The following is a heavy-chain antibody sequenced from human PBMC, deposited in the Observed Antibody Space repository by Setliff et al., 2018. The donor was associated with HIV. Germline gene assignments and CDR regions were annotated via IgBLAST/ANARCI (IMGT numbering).Heavy chain of an antibody. J-gene: IGHJ4*02. V-gene: IGHV1-69*06. Sequence: GASVKVSCKSSGGTSKTFALNWVRQAPGQGLEWMGRITPMFGTSNYAQKFQSRITIVADKLTSTAYMELSSLRSDDTAIYYCARDRGWELSHPPFFEYWGQGTLVTVSA. CDR1: GGTSKTFA. D-gene: IGHD1-7*01. CDR3: ARDRGWELSHPPFFEY. CDR2: ITPMFGTS.